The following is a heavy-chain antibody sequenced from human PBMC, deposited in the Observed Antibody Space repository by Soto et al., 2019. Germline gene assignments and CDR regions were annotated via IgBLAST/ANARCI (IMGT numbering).Heavy chain of an antibody. CDR3: ASSSLVSGWYAGDY. Sequence: QVQLVQSGAEVKKPGASVKVSCKASGYTFTSYGISWVRQAPGQGLEGMGWISAYNGNTNYAQKLQGRVTMTTDTSQSTAYMELGSLRSDGTAVYYWASSSLVSGWYAGDYWGQGTLVTVSS. V-gene: IGHV1-18*01. J-gene: IGHJ4*02. CDR2: ISAYNGNT. CDR1: GYTFTSYG. D-gene: IGHD6-19*01.